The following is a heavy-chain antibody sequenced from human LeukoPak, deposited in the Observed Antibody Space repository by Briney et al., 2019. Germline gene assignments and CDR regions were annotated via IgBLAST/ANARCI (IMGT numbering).Heavy chain of an antibody. CDR3: ARDRLMAGTPTNWFDP. CDR2: IYYSGST. J-gene: IGHJ5*02. Sequence: PSETLSLTYTVSGGSISSYYWSWIRQPPGKGLEWIGYIYYSGSTNYNPSLKSRVTISVDTSKNQFSLKLSSVTAADTAVYYCARDRLMAGTPTNWFDPWGQGTLVTVSS. V-gene: IGHV4-59*01. D-gene: IGHD6-19*01. CDR1: GGSISSYY.